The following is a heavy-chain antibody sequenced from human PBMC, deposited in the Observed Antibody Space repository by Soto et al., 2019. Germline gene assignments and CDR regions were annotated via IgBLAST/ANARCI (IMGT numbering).Heavy chain of an antibody. J-gene: IGHJ4*02. Sequence: GGSLRLSCAAPGFTVSSNYMSWVRQAPGKGLEWVSVIYSGGSTYYADSVKGRFTISRHNSKNTLYLQMNSLRAEDTAVYYCARDGAAAGTKGGIHWGQGTLVTVSS. CDR2: IYSGGST. CDR1: GFTVSSNY. CDR3: ARDGAAAGTKGGIH. V-gene: IGHV3-53*04. D-gene: IGHD6-13*01.